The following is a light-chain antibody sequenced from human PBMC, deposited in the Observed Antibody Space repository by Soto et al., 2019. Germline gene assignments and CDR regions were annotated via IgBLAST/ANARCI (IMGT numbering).Light chain of an antibody. CDR3: GTWDSSLSAL. Sequence: SVLTQPPSVSAAPGQKVTISCSGSSSNIGNNYVSWYQHLPGTAPKLLIYDNNKRPSGIPDRFSGSKSGTSATLVITGLQTGDEADYYCGTWDSSLSALFGGGTQLTVL. CDR2: DNN. CDR1: SSNIGNNY. J-gene: IGLJ2*01. V-gene: IGLV1-51*01.